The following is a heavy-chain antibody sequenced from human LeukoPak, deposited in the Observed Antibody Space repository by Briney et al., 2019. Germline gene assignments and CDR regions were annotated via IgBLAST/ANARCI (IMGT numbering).Heavy chain of an antibody. CDR3: ARDRERITMVRGVPFDY. D-gene: IGHD3-10*01. CDR2: ISGSSSYI. V-gene: IGHV3-21*01. CDR1: GFTFSSYS. Sequence: GGSLRLSCAASGFTFSSYSMNWVRQAPGKGLEWVSSISGSSSYIYYADSVKGRFTISRDNAKNTLYLQTNSLRAEDTAVYYCARDRERITMVRGVPFDYWGQGTLVTVSS. J-gene: IGHJ4*02.